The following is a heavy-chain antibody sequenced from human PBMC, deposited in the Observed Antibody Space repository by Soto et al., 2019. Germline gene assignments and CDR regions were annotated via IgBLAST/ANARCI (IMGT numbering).Heavy chain of an antibody. CDR2: INPNSGDT. J-gene: IGHJ6*03. Sequence: GASVKVSCKASGYTFTGYYMYWVRQAPGQGLEWMGWINPNSGDTNYAQKFQGWVTMTRDTSISTAYMELSRLRSDDTAVYYCARGRITMVRGVNYYYMDVWGKGTTVTVSS. V-gene: IGHV1-2*04. CDR3: ARGRITMVRGVNYYYMDV. CDR1: GYTFTGYY. D-gene: IGHD3-10*01.